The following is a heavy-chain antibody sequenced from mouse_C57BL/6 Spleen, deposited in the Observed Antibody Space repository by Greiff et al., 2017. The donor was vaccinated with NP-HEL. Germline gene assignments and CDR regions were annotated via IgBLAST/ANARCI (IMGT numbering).Heavy chain of an antibody. V-gene: IGHV3-6*01. D-gene: IGHD2-4*01. CDR3: ARDHGDYDGWYFDV. CDR2: ISYDGSN. J-gene: IGHJ1*03. CDR1: GYSITSGYY. Sequence: EVHLVESGPGLVKPSQSLSLTCSVTGYSITSGYYWNWIRQFPGNKLEWMGYISYDGSNNYNPSLKNRISITRDTSKNQFFLKLNSGTTEDTATYYCARDHGDYDGWYFDVWGTGTTVTVSS.